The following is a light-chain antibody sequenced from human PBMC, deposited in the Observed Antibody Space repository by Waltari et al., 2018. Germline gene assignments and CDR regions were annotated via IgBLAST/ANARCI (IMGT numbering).Light chain of an antibody. J-gene: IGKJ1*01. CDR3: QKYGSLPAT. CDR1: QSVSRS. CDR2: DAS. Sequence: EIVLTQSPGTLSLSPGARATLSCRASQSVSRSLAWYQQKPGQAPRLLIYDASSRATGIPDRFSGSGSGTDFSLTISRLEPEDFAVYYCQKYGSLPATFGQGTTVEIK. V-gene: IGKV3-20*01.